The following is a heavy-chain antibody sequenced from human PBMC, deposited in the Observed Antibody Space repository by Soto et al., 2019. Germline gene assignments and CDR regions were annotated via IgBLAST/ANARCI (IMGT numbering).Heavy chain of an antibody. V-gene: IGHV4-59*01. CDR3: ARESRRDGYNHHYYYGMDV. Sequence: QVQLQESGPGLVKPSETLSLTCTVSGGSISSYYWSWIRQPPGQGLEWIGYIYYSGSTNYNPSLKRRVTISGDTSKNQFSLKLSSVTAADTAVYYCARESRRDGYNHHYYYGMDVWGQGTTVTVSS. CDR2: IYYSGST. D-gene: IGHD5-12*01. CDR1: GGSISSYY. J-gene: IGHJ6*02.